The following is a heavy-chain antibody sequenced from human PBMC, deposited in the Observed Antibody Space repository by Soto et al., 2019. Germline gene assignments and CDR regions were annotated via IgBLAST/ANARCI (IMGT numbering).Heavy chain of an antibody. V-gene: IGHV3-48*01. CDR3: ARDQLYYNDISGRPLNAFDV. CDR1: GFTFRNYG. D-gene: IGHD3-22*01. CDR2: IGIGSSTK. Sequence: LRLSCAASGFTFRNYGMNWVRQAPGKGLEWVSYIGIGSSTKYYADSVKGRFTISRDNAKNSLYLQMNSLRAEDTAVYYCARDQLYYNDISGRPLNAFDVWGQGTMVTVSS. J-gene: IGHJ3*01.